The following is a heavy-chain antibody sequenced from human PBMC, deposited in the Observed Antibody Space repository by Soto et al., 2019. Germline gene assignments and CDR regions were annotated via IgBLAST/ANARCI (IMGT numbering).Heavy chain of an antibody. J-gene: IGHJ6*02. Sequence: PGGSLRLSCAASGFTFSSYAMSWVRQAPGKGLEWVSAISGSGGSTYYADSVKGRFTISRDNSKNTLYLQMNSLRAEDTAVYYCAKGSGYDILTGYYYYGMDVWGQGTTVTVSS. CDR1: GFTFSSYA. D-gene: IGHD3-9*01. CDR3: AKGSGYDILTGYYYYGMDV. CDR2: ISGSGGST. V-gene: IGHV3-23*01.